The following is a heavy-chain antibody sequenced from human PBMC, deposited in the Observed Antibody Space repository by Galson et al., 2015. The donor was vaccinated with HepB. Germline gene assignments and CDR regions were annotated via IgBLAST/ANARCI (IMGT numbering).Heavy chain of an antibody. D-gene: IGHD1-26*01. Sequence: SVKVSCKVSGYRLIEKSMHWVRQAPGKGLEWMGGFDPEEARIIYAPDFQGRVIMTEDAITDTAYMEMTSLRSEDTAVYYCAPGPYLVDSWGQGTLVTVSS. CDR2: FDPEEARI. J-gene: IGHJ4*02. CDR3: APGPYLVDS. V-gene: IGHV1-24*01. CDR1: GYRLIEKS.